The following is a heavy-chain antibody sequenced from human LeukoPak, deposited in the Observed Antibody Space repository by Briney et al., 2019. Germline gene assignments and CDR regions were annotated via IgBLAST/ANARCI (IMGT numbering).Heavy chain of an antibody. D-gene: IGHD3-22*01. Sequence: SETLSLTCAVYGGSFSGYYWTWIRQPPGKGLEWVGEINHSRNTNYSPSLKSRATISVDTSKNQFSLKLSSVTAADTAVYYCARARYSDSSVLTRKRSYYFDYWGQGTLVTVSS. V-gene: IGHV4-34*01. CDR2: INHSRNT. CDR3: ARARYSDSSVLTRKRSYYFDY. CDR1: GGSFSGYY. J-gene: IGHJ4*02.